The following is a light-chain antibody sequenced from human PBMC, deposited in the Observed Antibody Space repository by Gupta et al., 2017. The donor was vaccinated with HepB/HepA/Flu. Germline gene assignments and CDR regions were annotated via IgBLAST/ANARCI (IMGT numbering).Light chain of an antibody. J-gene: IGKJ4*01. Sequence: IVLTQYPATLSLSPGERATLSCRASQSVSSYLAWYQQRPGQAPRLLIYDASNRATGIPARFSGSGSGTDFTLTISSLEPEEFAVYYCQQRINWPLTFGGGTKVEIK. CDR2: DAS. CDR1: QSVSSY. CDR3: QQRINWPLT. V-gene: IGKV3-11*01.